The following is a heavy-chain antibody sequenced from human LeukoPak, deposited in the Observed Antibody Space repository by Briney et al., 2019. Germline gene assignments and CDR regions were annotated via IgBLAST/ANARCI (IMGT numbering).Heavy chain of an antibody. CDR2: INSSGGST. D-gene: IGHD4-17*01. CDR3: ARALYTVTTPLDY. V-gene: IGHV1-46*01. Sequence: ASVKVSCKASGYTFTAYYMHWVRQAPGQGLEWMGIINSSGGSTSYAQKFQGRVTMTRDTSTSTVYMELSSLRSEDTAVYYCARALYTVTTPLDYWGQGTLVTVSS. J-gene: IGHJ4*02. CDR1: GYTFTAYY.